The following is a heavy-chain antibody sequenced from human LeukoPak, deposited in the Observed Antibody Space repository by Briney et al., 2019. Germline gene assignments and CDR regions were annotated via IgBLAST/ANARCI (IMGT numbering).Heavy chain of an antibody. CDR2: VNSAGSGT. CDR1: GFNFSNDW. J-gene: IGHJ3*02. Sequence: GGSLRLSCAASGFNFSNDWMHWVRQAPGEGLVWVSRVNSAGSGTTYADSVKGRFTIYRDNAKNTLYLQMNSLRAEDTAVYYCARSYYYGSGSFAFDIWGQWTMVTVSS. CDR3: ARSYYYGSGSFAFDI. V-gene: IGHV3-74*03. D-gene: IGHD3-10*01.